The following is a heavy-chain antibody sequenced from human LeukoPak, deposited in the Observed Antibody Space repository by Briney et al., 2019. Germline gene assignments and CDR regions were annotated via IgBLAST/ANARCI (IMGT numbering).Heavy chain of an antibody. CDR1: GYSISSGYY. CDR2: IYHSGST. V-gene: IGHV4-38-2*02. CDR3: ARDIGTYGSGSYYSDAFDI. J-gene: IGHJ3*02. Sequence: PSETLSLTCAVSGYSISSGYYWGWMRQPPGKGLEWIGSIYHSGSTYYNPSLKSRVTISVDTSKNQFSLKLSSVTAADTAVYYCARDIGTYGSGSYYSDAFDIWGQGTMVTVSS. D-gene: IGHD3-10*01.